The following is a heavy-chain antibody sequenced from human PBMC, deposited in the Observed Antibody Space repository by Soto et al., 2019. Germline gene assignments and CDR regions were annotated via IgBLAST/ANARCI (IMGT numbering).Heavy chain of an antibody. D-gene: IGHD4-4*01. J-gene: IGHJ4*02. V-gene: IGHV3-30*18. CDR2: ISYDGSNK. Sequence: QVQLVESGGGVVQPGRSLRLSCAASGFTFSSYGMHWVRQAPGTGLEWVAVISYDGSNKYYADSVKGRFTISRDNSKNTLYLQMNSLRAEDTAVYYCAKAGNAADDYWGQGTLVTVSS. CDR3: AKAGNAADDY. CDR1: GFTFSSYG.